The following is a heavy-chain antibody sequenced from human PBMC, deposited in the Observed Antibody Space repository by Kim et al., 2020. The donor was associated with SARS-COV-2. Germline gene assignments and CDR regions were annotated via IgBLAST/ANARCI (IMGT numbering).Heavy chain of an antibody. CDR2: T. Sequence: TSYTPSLKSRLTISVDTSKNQFSLKLSSVTAADTAVYYCARYGSGTKLDYWGQGALVTVSS. CDR3: ARYGSGTKLDY. V-gene: IGHV4-31*02. D-gene: IGHD3-10*01. J-gene: IGHJ4*02.